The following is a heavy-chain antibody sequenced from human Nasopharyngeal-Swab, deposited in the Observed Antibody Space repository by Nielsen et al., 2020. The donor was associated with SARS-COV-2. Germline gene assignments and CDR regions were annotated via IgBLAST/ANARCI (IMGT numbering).Heavy chain of an antibody. V-gene: IGHV3-53*01. D-gene: IGHD2/OR15-2a*01. J-gene: IGHJ4*02. CDR2: IYNGGAT. CDR3: AKDLRGPYFF. CDR1: GFSVSSNY. Sequence: GESLKISCAASGFSVSSNYMTWVRQAPGKGLEWVSIIYNGGATYYADSVKGRFTISRDNSKNTLSLQMNSLRAEDTAVYYCAKDLRGPYFFWGQGTLVTVSS.